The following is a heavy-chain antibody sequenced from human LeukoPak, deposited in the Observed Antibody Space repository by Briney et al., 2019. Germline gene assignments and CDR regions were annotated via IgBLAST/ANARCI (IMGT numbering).Heavy chain of an antibody. CDR2: ISAYNGNT. J-gene: IGHJ6*02. V-gene: IGHV1-18*01. CDR3: AREPTPLYYYRMDV. Sequence: ASVKVSCKASGYTFTSYGISWVRQAPGQGLEWMGWISAYNGNTNYAQKLQGRVTMTTDTSTSTAYMELRSLRSDDTAVYYFAREPTPLYYYRMDVWGQGTTVTVSS. CDR1: GYTFTSYG.